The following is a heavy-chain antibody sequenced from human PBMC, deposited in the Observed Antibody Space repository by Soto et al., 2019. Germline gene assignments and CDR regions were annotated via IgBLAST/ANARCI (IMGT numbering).Heavy chain of an antibody. D-gene: IGHD1-1*01. CDR1: GFTFSTYP. J-gene: IGHJ4*02. Sequence: PGGSLRLSCAASGFTFSTYPMNWVRQVPGKGLELFSYIRSCSSTLYSADSVKGRFTISIDSAKNSFYLQMNSLRAEDTAVYYCARDQGNNWDLDYWGQGTLVTVSS. V-gene: IGHV3-48*01. CDR2: IRSCSSTL. CDR3: ARDQGNNWDLDY.